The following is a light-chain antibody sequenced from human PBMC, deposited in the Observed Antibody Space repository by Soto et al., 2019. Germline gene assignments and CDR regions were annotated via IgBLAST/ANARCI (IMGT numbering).Light chain of an antibody. CDR3: RSYTSSSTHYV. CDR2: DVS. CDR1: SSDVGGYNY. V-gene: IGLV2-14*01. Sequence: QSVLTQPASVSGSPGQSITISCTGTSSDVGGYNYVSWYQQHPGKAPKLMIYDVSNRPSGVSNRFSGSKSGNTASLTISGLQAEDEADYYCRSYTSSSTHYVFGTGTKLTVL. J-gene: IGLJ1*01.